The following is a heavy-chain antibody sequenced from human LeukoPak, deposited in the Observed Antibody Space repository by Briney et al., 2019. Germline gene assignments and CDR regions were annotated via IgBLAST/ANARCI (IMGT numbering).Heavy chain of an antibody. CDR1: GYTFTSYY. V-gene: IGHV1-46*01. Sequence: GASVKFSCKASGYTFTSYYMHWVRQAPGQGLEWMGIINPSGGSTSYAQKFQGRVTMTRDTSTSTVYMELSSLRSEDTAVYYCARSEQWLALIDYWGQGTLVTVSS. D-gene: IGHD6-19*01. CDR3: ARSEQWLALIDY. J-gene: IGHJ4*02. CDR2: INPSGGST.